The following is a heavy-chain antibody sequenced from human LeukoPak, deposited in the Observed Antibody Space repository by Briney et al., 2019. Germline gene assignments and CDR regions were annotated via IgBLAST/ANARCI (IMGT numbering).Heavy chain of an antibody. J-gene: IGHJ5*02. CDR3: ARVLMSNWFDP. Sequence: PSETLSLTCAVYGGSFSGYYWSWIRQPPGKGLEWIGEINHSGSTNYNPSLKSRVTISVDTSKNQFSLKLSSVTAADTAVYYCARVLMSNWFDPWGQGTLVTVSS. CDR1: GGSFSGYY. CDR2: INHSGST. V-gene: IGHV4-34*01.